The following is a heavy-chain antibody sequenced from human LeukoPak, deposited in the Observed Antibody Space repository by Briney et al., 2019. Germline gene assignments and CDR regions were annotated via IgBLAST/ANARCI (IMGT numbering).Heavy chain of an antibody. CDR2: IRYDGSNK. Sequence: PGGSLRLSCAASGFTFSSYGMHWVRQAPGKGLEWVAFIRYDGSNKYYADSVRGRFTISRDNSKNTLYLQMDSLRAEDTAVYYCAKGSATMVRGVIIEGNWFDPWGQGTLVTVSS. D-gene: IGHD3-10*01. CDR1: GFTFSSYG. CDR3: AKGSATMVRGVIIEGNWFDP. J-gene: IGHJ5*02. V-gene: IGHV3-30*02.